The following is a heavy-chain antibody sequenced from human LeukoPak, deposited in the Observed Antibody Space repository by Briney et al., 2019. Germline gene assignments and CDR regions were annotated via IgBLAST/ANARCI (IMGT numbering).Heavy chain of an antibody. CDR2: IIPIFGTA. D-gene: IGHD3-10*01. CDR1: GGTFSSYA. CDR3: ARGETSRVREVITPYYFDY. J-gene: IGHJ4*02. V-gene: IGHV1-69*13. Sequence: ASVKVSCKASGGTFSSYAISWVRQAPGQGLEWMGGIIPIFGTANYAQKFQGRVTITADESTSTAYMELSSLRSEDTAVYYCARGETSRVREVITPYYFDYWGQGTLVTVSS.